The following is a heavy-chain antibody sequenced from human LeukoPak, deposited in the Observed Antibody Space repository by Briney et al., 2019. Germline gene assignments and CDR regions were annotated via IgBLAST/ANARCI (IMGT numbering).Heavy chain of an antibody. CDR2: ISPSGGST. CDR1: GYTFTGYY. Sequence: GASVKVSCKASGYTFTGYYMHWVRQAPGQGPEWMGVISPSGGSTIYAQKFKGRVTLTRDMSTSTAYMELSSLRSEDTAVYYCAREPQSRLYNWFDPWGQGTLVTVSS. J-gene: IGHJ5*02. D-gene: IGHD3-10*01. CDR3: AREPQSRLYNWFDP. V-gene: IGHV1-46*01.